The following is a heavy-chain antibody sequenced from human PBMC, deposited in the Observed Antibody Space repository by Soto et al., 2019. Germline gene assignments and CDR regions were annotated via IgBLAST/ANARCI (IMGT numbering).Heavy chain of an antibody. V-gene: IGHV3-23*01. D-gene: IGHD2-15*01. CDR1: GFTFNNYA. Sequence: EVQLLESGGGLVQPGGSLRLSCAASGFTFNNYAMNWVRQAPGKGLEWVSAVSGSGSSTYYADSVKGRFTISRDNSKNSRYLQMNSLRAGDTAVYYCAKGGRCSGGSCYFYFDNWGQGTLVTVSS. J-gene: IGHJ4*02. CDR3: AKGGRCSGGSCYFYFDN. CDR2: VSGSGSST.